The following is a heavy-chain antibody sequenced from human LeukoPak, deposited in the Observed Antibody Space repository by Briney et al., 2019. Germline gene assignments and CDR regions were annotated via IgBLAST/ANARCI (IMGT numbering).Heavy chain of an antibody. D-gene: IGHD3-10*01. J-gene: IGHJ4*02. CDR3: ARILYGSGSPLFDY. CDR2: IYYSGST. Sequence: SETLSLTCTVSGGSISSYYWSWIRQPPGKGLEWIGYIYYSGSTNYNPSLKSRVTISVDTSKNQFSLKLSSVTAADTAVYYCARILYGSGSPLFDYWGQGALVTVSS. CDR1: GGSISSYY. V-gene: IGHV4-59*01.